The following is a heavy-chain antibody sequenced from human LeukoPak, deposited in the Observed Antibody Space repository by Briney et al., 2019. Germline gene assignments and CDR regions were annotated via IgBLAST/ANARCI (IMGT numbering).Heavy chain of an antibody. CDR2: INAGNGNT. J-gene: IGHJ4*02. CDR3: ARVGVYGDYGLYYFDY. V-gene: IGHV1-3*01. CDR1: GYTFISYA. D-gene: IGHD4-17*01. Sequence: ASVKVSCKASGYTFISYAMHWVRQAPGQRLEWMGWINAGNGNTKYSQKFQGRVTITRDPSASTAYMELSSLRSEDTAVYYCARVGVYGDYGLYYFDYWGQGTLVTVSS.